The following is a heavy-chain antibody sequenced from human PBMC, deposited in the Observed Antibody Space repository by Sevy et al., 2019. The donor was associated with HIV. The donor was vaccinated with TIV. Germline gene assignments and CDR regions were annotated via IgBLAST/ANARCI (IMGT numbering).Heavy chain of an antibody. CDR1: RFTFSDYY. CDR2: ISSSGSTI. D-gene: IGHD3-22*01. CDR3: ARDHYYDSSGYYLPTSDY. J-gene: IGHJ4*02. V-gene: IGHV3-11*01. Sequence: GGSLRLSCAASRFTFSDYYMSWIRQAPGKGLEWVSYISSSGSTIYYADSVKGRFTISRDNAKNSLYLQMNSLRAEDTAVYYCARDHYYDSSGYYLPTSDYWGQGTLGTVSS.